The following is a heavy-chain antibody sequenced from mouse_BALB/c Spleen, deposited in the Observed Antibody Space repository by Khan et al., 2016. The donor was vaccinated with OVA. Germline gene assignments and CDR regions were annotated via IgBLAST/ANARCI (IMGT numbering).Heavy chain of an antibody. J-gene: IGHJ4*01. CDR1: GFSLTNYG. D-gene: IGHD2-10*01. CDR2: IWSDGST. Sequence: QVQLQQSGPGLAAPSQSLSITCTISGFSLTNYGVHWVRLPPGKGLEWLVVIWSDGSTTYNSALKSRLSISKDNSKSQVFLKMNSLQTDDTAMYYCARQPYYHYYVMDYWGQGTSVTVSS. CDR3: ARQPYYHYYVMDY. V-gene: IGHV2-6-1*01.